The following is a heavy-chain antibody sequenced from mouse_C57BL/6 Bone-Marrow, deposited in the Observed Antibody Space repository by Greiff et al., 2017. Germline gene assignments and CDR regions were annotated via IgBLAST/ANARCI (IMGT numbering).Heavy chain of an antibody. D-gene: IGHD1-1*01. J-gene: IGHJ3*01. CDR2: IDPENGDT. V-gene: IGHV14-4*01. CDR3: PWTTVVAPPFPY. Sequence: VQLQQSGAELVRPGASVKLSCTASGFNIKDDYMHWVKQRPEQGLEWIGWIDPENGDTEYASKFQGKATITADTSSNTAYLQLSSLTSEDTAVYSCPWTTVVAPPFPYWGQGILVTVSA. CDR1: GFNIKDDY.